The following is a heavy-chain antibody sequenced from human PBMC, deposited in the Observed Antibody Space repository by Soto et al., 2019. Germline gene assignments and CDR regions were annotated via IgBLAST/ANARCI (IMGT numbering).Heavy chain of an antibody. V-gene: IGHV1-2*02. J-gene: IGHJ4*02. CDR1: GYTFTDYY. CDR2: INPNSAGT. D-gene: IGHD2-15*01. Sequence: ASVKVSCKASGYTFTDYYIHWVRQAPGQGLEWMGWINPNSAGTSYAQKFQGRVTMTRDTSITTAYMELSRLRSDDTAVYYCARSGNPNFAYWGQGTLVTVSS. CDR3: ARSGNPNFAY.